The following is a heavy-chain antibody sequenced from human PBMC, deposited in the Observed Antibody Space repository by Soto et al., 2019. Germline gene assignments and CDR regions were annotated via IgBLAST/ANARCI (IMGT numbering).Heavy chain of an antibody. V-gene: IGHV3-23*01. CDR2: IHGDGDYS. J-gene: IGHJ2*01. Sequence: EVQLLDSGGGLVQPGGPRRLSLPASGLIFTGCAWGWVGKAPGKGLEWVSTIHGDGDYSHYTDSVEGRFTISRDNSRNTLYLQMDSLRADDTATYYCAKNRGAGDYTNWSFAVWGRGTLVAVSS. CDR3: AKNRGAGDYTNWSFAV. CDR1: GLIFTGCA. D-gene: IGHD2-2*02.